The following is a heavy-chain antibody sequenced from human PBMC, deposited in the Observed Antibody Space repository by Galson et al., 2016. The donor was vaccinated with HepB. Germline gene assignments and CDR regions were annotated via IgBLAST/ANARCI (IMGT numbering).Heavy chain of an antibody. J-gene: IGHJ5*02. V-gene: IGHV1-8*01. D-gene: IGHD3-10*01. CDR3: ARGASYGSGGYYTWFDP. CDR1: GYTFTSYD. Sequence: SVKASCKASGYTFTSYDINWVRQATGQGLEWMGWMNPKSGDTGYAQNLQGRVTITRDTSASTAYMELSSLRYEDTAVYYCARGASYGSGGYYTWFDPWGQGTLVTVSP. CDR2: MNPKSGDT.